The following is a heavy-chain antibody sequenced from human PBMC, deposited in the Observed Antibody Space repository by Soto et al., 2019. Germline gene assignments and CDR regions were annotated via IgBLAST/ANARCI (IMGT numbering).Heavy chain of an antibody. CDR3: ARRKGQMEIYFDY. Sequence: PGESLKISCKGSGYSFTSHWIVWVRQMPGKGLEWMGMIYPGNSDTRYSPSFQGQVTISADKSISTAYLQWSSLKASDTAIYYCARRKGQMEIYFDYWGQGTLVTVSS. D-gene: IGHD3-3*01. CDR2: IYPGNSDT. CDR1: GYSFTSHW. J-gene: IGHJ4*02. V-gene: IGHV5-51*01.